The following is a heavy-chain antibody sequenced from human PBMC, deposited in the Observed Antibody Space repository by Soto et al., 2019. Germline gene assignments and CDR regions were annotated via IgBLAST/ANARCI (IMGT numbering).Heavy chain of an antibody. V-gene: IGHV1-69*01. J-gene: IGHJ6*02. CDR2: IIPASGTA. Sequence: QVQLVQSGAEVKKPGSSVKVSCKTSGGTFTTYHISWVRQAPGQGLEWMGGIIPASGTAKYAEKFQGRVTITADESTSTVYMELRSLRSEETAIYYCAREGGSNIRGVDHYYFYGMDVWGPGTSVTVSS. CDR1: GGTFTTYH. D-gene: IGHD3-10*01. CDR3: AREGGSNIRGVDHYYFYGMDV.